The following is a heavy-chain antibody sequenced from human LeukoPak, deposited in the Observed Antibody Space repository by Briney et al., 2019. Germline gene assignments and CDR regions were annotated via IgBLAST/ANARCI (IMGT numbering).Heavy chain of an antibody. CDR2: IIPIFGTA. J-gene: IGHJ4*02. V-gene: IGHV1-69*05. CDR3: ARGWSIAVAGLFDY. CDR1: GGTFSSYA. D-gene: IGHD6-19*01. Sequence: SVKVSCKASGGTFSSYAISWVRQAPGQGLEWMGGIIPIFGTANYAQKFQGRVTINTDESTSTAYMELSSLRSEDTAVYYCARGWSIAVAGLFDYWGQGTLVTVSS.